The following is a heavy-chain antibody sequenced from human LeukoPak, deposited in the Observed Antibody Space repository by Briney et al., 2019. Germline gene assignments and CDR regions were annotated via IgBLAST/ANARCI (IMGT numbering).Heavy chain of an antibody. CDR3: AKSPEGSKGRLDH. J-gene: IGHJ4*02. CDR1: GFTFTNYA. V-gene: IGHV3-23*01. Sequence: PGGSLRLSCAASGFTFTNYAINWVRQAPGKGLEWVSGISGNGGNTYYADSVKGRLTISRDNSQNMVSLRLNSLRAEDTAVYYCAKSPEGSKGRLDHWGQGTLVTVSS. D-gene: IGHD2/OR15-2a*01. CDR2: ISGNGGNT.